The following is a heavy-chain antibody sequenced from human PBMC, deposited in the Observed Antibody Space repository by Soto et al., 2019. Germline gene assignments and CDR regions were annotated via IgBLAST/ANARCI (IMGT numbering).Heavy chain of an antibody. CDR1: GYTFTSYA. Sequence: ASVKVSCKASGYTFTSYAMHWVRQAPGQRLEWMGWINAGNGNTKYSQKFQGRVTITRDTSASTAYMELSSLRSEDTAVYYCARADTMVRGVISPNYYGMEVWGQGTTVTVSS. V-gene: IGHV1-3*01. J-gene: IGHJ6*02. CDR3: ARADTMVRGVISPNYYGMEV. D-gene: IGHD3-10*01. CDR2: INAGNGNT.